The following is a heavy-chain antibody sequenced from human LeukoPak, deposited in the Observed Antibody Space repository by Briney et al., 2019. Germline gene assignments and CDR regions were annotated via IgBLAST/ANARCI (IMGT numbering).Heavy chain of an antibody. D-gene: IGHD6-6*01. V-gene: IGHV4-39*01. CDR3: ARHVTPFRPYDAFDI. Sequence: PSETLSLTCTVSGGSISSSSYYWGWIRQPPGKGLEWIGSIYYSGSTYYNPPLKSRVTISVDTSKNQFSLKLSSVTAADTAVYYCARHVTPFRPYDAFDIWGQGTMVTVSS. CDR2: IYYSGST. J-gene: IGHJ3*02. CDR1: GGSISSSSYY.